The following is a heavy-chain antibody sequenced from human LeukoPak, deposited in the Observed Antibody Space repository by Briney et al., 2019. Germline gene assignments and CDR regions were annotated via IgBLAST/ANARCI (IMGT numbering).Heavy chain of an antibody. CDR3: AKDARYSSGWFSVYYYYGMDV. CDR1: GFTLSSYW. D-gene: IGHD6-19*01. V-gene: IGHV3-74*01. Sequence: GGSLRLSCAASGFTLSSYWMHWVRQAPGEGLVWVSRINSDGSNINYADSVKGRFTISRDNAKNTLYLQMNSLRAEDTAVYYCAKDARYSSGWFSVYYYYGMDVWGQGTTVTVSS. CDR2: INSDGSNI. J-gene: IGHJ6*02.